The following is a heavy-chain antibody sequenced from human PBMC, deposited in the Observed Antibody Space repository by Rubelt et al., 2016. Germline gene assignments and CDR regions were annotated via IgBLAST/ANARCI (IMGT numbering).Heavy chain of an antibody. CDR3: GRGPYGDHGPEDFQH. D-gene: IGHD4-17*01. CDR1: GFTFSSYW. V-gene: IGHV3-74*02. CDR2: INSDGRNI. J-gene: IGHJ1*01. Sequence: EVQLLESGGGLVQPGGSLRLSCAASGFTFSSYWMHWVRQAPGKGLVWVSRINSDGRNIYYADSVKGRFTISRDNAKNTLYLQMNSLRAEDTAVVYRGRGPYGDHGPEDFQHWGQGTLVTVSS.